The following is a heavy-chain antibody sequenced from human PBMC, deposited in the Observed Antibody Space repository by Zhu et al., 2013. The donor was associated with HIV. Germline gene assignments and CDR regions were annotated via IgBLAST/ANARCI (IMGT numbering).Heavy chain of an antibody. J-gene: IGHJ3*02. CDR2: INPSGTRT. CDR3: ARGRYSSRSNAFDI. CDR1: GYTFSNYY. V-gene: IGHV1-46*01. Sequence: QVQXVQSGAEVQDPGASVKVSCKASGYTFSNYYMHWVRQAPGQGLEWVGLINPSGTRTTYAHKFQDRLTLTRDTSTSTVYMELSSLRFDDTAVFYCARGRYSSRSNAFDIWGQGTVVTVSA. D-gene: IGHD6-13*01.